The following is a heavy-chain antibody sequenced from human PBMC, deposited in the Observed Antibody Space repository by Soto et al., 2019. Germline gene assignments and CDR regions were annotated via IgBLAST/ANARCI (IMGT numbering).Heavy chain of an antibody. CDR2: INHSGST. CDR3: ARGVTTVTTIDY. V-gene: IGHV4-34*01. Sequence: PSETLSLTCAVYGGSFSDYSWTWIRQPPGKGLEWIGEINHSGSTYYNPSLKSRVTISVDRSKNQFSLKLSSVTAADTAVYYCARGVTTVTTIDYWGQGTLVTVSS. D-gene: IGHD4-17*01. J-gene: IGHJ4*02. CDR1: GGSFSDYS.